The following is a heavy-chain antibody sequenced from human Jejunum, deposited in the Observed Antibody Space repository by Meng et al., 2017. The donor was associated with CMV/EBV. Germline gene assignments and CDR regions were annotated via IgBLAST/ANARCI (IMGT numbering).Heavy chain of an antibody. CDR2: IYHSGST. D-gene: IGHD2-15*01. V-gene: IGHV4-38-2*01. J-gene: IGHJ6*02. CDR3: ASSGGTLFGMDV. CDR1: GYFISSGYF. Sequence: AVSGYFISSGYFWGWIRQPPGKGLEWIASIYHSGSTYYNPSLKSRLTMSVDTSKNQFSLKLSSVTAADTAVYYCASSGGTLFGMDVWGQGTTVTVSS.